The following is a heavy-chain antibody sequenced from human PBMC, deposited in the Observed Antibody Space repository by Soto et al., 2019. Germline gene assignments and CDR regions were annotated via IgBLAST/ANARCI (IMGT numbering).Heavy chain of an antibody. Sequence: GVSLRLSCAASGFTISTSWMARVRQAPGKGLEWVADIKQDGSEKNYVDSVKGRVTISRDNAKSSLYLQMNSLRAEDTAVYYWGIEPYLPAFACWGWGTLVTVSS. CDR2: IKQDGSEK. V-gene: IGHV3-7*01. D-gene: IGHD1-26*01. CDR3: GIEPYLPAFAC. J-gene: IGHJ4*02. CDR1: GFTISTSW.